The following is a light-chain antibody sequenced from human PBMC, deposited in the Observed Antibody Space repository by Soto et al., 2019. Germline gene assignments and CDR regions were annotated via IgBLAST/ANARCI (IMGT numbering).Light chain of an antibody. J-gene: IGKJ3*01. CDR3: HKYNSAPYT. CDR2: AAS. V-gene: IGKV1-27*01. Sequence: DIQMTQSPSSLSASVGDRVTITCRASEGVSNNLAWYQQRPGRVPKLLIYAASTLQSGVPSRFSGSGSGTDFTLTISSLQPEDVATYYCHKYNSAPYTFGPGTTVDLK. CDR1: EGVSNN.